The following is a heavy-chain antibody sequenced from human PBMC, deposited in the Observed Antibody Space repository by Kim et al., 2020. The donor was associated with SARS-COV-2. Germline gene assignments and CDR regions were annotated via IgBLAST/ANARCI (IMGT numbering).Heavy chain of an antibody. J-gene: IGHJ3*02. CDR3: ASYSSSWYLDAFDI. CDR1: GGSISSSSYY. D-gene: IGHD6-13*01. Sequence: SETLSLTCTVSGGSISSSSYYWGWIRQPPGKGLEWIGSIYYSGSTYYNPALKSRVTISVDTSKNQFSLKLSSVTAADTAVYYCASYSSSWYLDAFDIWGQGTMVTVSS. V-gene: IGHV4-39*01. CDR2: IYYSGST.